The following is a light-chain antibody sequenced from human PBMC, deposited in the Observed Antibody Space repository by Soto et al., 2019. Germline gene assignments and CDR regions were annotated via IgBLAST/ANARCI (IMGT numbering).Light chain of an antibody. Sequence: DIVMTQSPLFLPVTPGEPASISCRSSQTLLHSNGYNYLDWYLQKPGQSPQLLIYLGFNRASGVPDRFSGSGSGTDFTLKISRVEAEDVGVYYCMQALQTPTFGQGTKVEIK. CDR2: LGF. CDR1: QTLLHSNGYNY. J-gene: IGKJ1*01. CDR3: MQALQTPT. V-gene: IGKV2-28*01.